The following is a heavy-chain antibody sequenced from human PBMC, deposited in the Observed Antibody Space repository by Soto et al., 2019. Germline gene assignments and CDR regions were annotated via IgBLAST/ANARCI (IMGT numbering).Heavy chain of an antibody. V-gene: IGHV1-69*13. CDR3: AREETAAGTGYYYGMDV. J-gene: IGHJ6*02. CDR2: IIPIFGTA. Sequence: SVKVSCKASGGTFSSYAISWVRQAPGQGLEWMGGIIPIFGTANYAQKFQGRVTITADESTSTAYMELSSLRSEDTAVYYCAREETAAGTGYYYGMDVWGQGTTVTVSS. CDR1: GGTFSSYA. D-gene: IGHD6-13*01.